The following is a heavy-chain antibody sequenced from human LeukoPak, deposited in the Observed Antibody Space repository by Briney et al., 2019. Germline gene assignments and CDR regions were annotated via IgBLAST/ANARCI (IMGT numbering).Heavy chain of an antibody. CDR3: ASGGNSFFGAFDI. CDR1: GGSISSSSYY. Sequence: SETLSLXCTVSGGSISSSSYYWGWIRQPPGKGLEWIGSIYYSGSTYYNPSLKSRVTISVDTSKNQFSLKLSPVTAADTAVYYCASGGNSFFGAFDIWGQGTMVTVSS. D-gene: IGHD4-23*01. J-gene: IGHJ3*02. CDR2: IYYSGST. V-gene: IGHV4-39*01.